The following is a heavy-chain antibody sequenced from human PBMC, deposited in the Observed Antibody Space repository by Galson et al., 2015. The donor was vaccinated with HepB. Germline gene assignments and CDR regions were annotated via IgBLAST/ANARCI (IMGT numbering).Heavy chain of an antibody. CDR1: GYTFTTYT. D-gene: IGHD5-24*01. CDR2: INTYTGTT. Sequence: SVKVSCKASGYTFTTYTINWLRQAPGQGLEWMGWINTYTGTTKYAQKFQDRVTMTTDTFTKTAYMDLTSLRSDDTAMYYCARGGMAAIGGATFDFWGQGTRVTVS. V-gene: IGHV1-18*01. J-gene: IGHJ4*02. CDR3: ARGGMAAIGGATFDF.